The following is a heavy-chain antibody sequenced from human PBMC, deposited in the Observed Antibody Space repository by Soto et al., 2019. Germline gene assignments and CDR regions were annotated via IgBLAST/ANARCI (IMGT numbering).Heavy chain of an antibody. CDR3: ARDLGYCSSTSCYYYYGMDV. Sequence: QVQLVESGGGLVKPGGSLRLSCAASGFTFSDYYMSWIRQAPGKGLEWVSYISSSSSYTNYADSVKGRLTISRDNAKNSLYLQMNSLRAEDTAVYYCARDLGYCSSTSCYYYYGMDVWGQGTTVTVSS. D-gene: IGHD2-2*01. J-gene: IGHJ6*02. V-gene: IGHV3-11*06. CDR2: ISSSSSYT. CDR1: GFTFSDYY.